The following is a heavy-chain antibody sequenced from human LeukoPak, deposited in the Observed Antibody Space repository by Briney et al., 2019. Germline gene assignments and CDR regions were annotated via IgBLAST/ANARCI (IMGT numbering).Heavy chain of an antibody. V-gene: IGHV1-69*13. Sequence: ASVKVSCKASGGTFSSYAISWVRRAPGQGLEWMGGIIPIFGTANYAQKFQGRVTITADESTSTAYMELSSLRSEDTAVYYCARVRYDSSGYYYVFYYYYGMDVWGQGTTVTVSS. CDR2: IIPIFGTA. D-gene: IGHD3-22*01. J-gene: IGHJ6*02. CDR1: GGTFSSYA. CDR3: ARVRYDSSGYYYVFYYYYGMDV.